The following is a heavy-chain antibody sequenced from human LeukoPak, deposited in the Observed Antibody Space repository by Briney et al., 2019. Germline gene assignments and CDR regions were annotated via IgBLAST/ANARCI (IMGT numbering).Heavy chain of an antibody. J-gene: IGHJ4*02. V-gene: IGHV3-21*01. D-gene: IGHD3-22*01. Sequence: GGSLRLSCAASGFTFSSYSMNWVRQAPGKGLEWVSSISSSSSYIYYADSVKGRFTISRDDAKNSLYLQMNSLRAEDTAVYYCARDSVRGSGYPTPFFDYWGQGTLVTVSS. CDR1: GFTFSSYS. CDR3: ARDSVRGSGYPTPFFDY. CDR2: ISSSSSYI.